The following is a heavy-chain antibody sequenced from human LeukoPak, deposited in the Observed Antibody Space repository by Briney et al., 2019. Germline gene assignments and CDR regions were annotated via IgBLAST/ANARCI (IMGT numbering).Heavy chain of an antibody. CDR1: GFTFSSYA. J-gene: IGHJ3*02. CDR2: ISSNGGST. Sequence: GGFLRLSCAASGFTFSSYAMHWVRQAPGKGLEYVSAISSNGGSTYYANSVKGRFTISRDNSKNTLYLQMGSLRAEDMAVYYCARDGGTAMVFGAFDIWGQGTMVTVSS. D-gene: IGHD5-18*01. CDR3: ARDGGTAMVFGAFDI. V-gene: IGHV3-64*01.